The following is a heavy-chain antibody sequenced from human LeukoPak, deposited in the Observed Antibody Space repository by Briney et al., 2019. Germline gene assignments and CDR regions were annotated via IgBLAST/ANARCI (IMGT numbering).Heavy chain of an antibody. CDR2: IKSKTDGGTT. Sequence: GGSLRLSCAASGFTFSSYWMSWVRQAPGKGLEWVGRIKSKTDGGTTDYAAPVKGRFTISRDDSKNTLYLQVNSLRVEDTAVYYCAKDLCSSTSCYLDIWGQGAMVTVSS. V-gene: IGHV3-15*01. J-gene: IGHJ3*02. CDR3: AKDLCSSTSCYLDI. CDR1: GFTFSSYW. D-gene: IGHD2-2*01.